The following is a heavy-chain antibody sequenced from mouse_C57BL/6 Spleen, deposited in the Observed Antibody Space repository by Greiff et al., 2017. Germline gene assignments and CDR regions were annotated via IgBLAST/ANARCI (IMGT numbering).Heavy chain of an antibody. CDR3: AREGITTAPDAMDY. CDR2: INPNYGTT. CDR1: GYSFTDYN. D-gene: IGHD1-2*01. J-gene: IGHJ4*01. V-gene: IGHV1-39*01. Sequence: VQLQQSGPELVKPGASVKLSCKASGYSFTDYNMNWVKQSNGKSLEWIGVINPNYGTTSYNQKFKGKATLTVDQSSSTAYMQLNSLTSEDSAVYYCAREGITTAPDAMDYWGQGTSVTVSS.